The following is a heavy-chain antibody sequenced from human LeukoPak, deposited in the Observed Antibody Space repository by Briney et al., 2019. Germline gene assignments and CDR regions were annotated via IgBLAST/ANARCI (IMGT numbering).Heavy chain of an antibody. CDR2: IRSKANSYAT. V-gene: IGHV3-73*01. J-gene: IGHJ4*02. Sequence: GGSLRLSCAASGFTFSGSAMHWVRQASGKGLEWVGRIRSKANSYATAYAASVKGRFTISRDDSKNTAYLKMNSLETEDTAVYYCTRAAAAGYYLYYFDYWGQGTLVTVSS. CDR3: TRAAAAGYYLYYFDY. CDR1: GFTFSGSA. D-gene: IGHD6-13*01.